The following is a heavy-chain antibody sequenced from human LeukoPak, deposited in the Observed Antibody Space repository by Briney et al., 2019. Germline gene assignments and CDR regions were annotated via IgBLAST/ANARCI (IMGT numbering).Heavy chain of an antibody. CDR1: GFTVSSNY. Sequence: GGSLRLSCAASGFTVSSNYMSWVRQAPGKGLEWVSVIYSGGSAYYADSVKGRFTISRDNSKNTLYLQMNSLRAEDTAVYYCATGDYDGLSLDYWGQGTLVTVSS. CDR3: ATGDYDGLSLDY. V-gene: IGHV3-53*01. D-gene: IGHD4-17*01. J-gene: IGHJ4*02. CDR2: IYSGGSA.